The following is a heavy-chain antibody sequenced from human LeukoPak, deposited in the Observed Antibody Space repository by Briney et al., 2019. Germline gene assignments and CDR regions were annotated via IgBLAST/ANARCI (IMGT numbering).Heavy chain of an antibody. D-gene: IGHD6-19*01. J-gene: IGHJ5*02. V-gene: IGHV4-59*01. Sequence: PSETLSLTCTVSGGSISSYYWSWIRQPPGKGLEWLGYIYYSGSTNYNPSLKSRVTISVDTSKNQFSLKLSSVTAADTAVYYCARAGIAVAGSGADWFDPWGQGTLVTVSS. CDR2: IYYSGST. CDR1: GGSISSYY. CDR3: ARAGIAVAGSGADWFDP.